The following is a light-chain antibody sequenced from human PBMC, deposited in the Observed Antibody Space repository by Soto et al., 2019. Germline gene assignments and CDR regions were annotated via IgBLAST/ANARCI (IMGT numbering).Light chain of an antibody. J-gene: IGKJ4*02. Sequence: EVVMTQSPATLSVSPGERATLSCKASQSARSSLGWYQQKPGQPPRLLIHDVSIRATGIPARFNGSGSGTDFTLTISSLEPEDFAVYFCQQRSSWPLTFGGGTKVDIK. CDR3: QQRSSWPLT. CDR2: DVS. V-gene: IGKV3-11*01. CDR1: QSARSS.